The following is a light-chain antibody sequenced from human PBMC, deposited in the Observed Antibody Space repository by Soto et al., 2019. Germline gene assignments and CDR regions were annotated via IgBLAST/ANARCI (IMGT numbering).Light chain of an antibody. Sequence: DIKMTQSPSSLSASIGDRVTITCQASHDISDYLNWYHQKPGKAPELLIYDASNLQTGGPSRFSGRGSGTNFFLTISGLQPEDIGTYYCQQYDNLICTFGPGTKV. V-gene: IGKV1-33*01. CDR1: HDISDY. J-gene: IGKJ3*01. CDR2: DAS. CDR3: QQYDNLICT.